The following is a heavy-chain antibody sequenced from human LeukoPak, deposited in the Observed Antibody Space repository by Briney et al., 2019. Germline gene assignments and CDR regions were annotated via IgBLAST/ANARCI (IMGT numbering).Heavy chain of an antibody. V-gene: IGHV3-7*01. CDR3: ARDPYYDFWSGLDY. CDR2: INQDGSEK. J-gene: IGHJ4*02. D-gene: IGHD3-3*01. Sequence: GGSLRLSCAASGFTFTIFGLNWVRQAPGKGLEWVANINQDGSEKYYVDSVKGRFTISRDNAKNSVYLQLNSLRAEDTAVYYCARDPYYDFWSGLDYWGQGTLVTVSS. CDR1: GFTFTIFG.